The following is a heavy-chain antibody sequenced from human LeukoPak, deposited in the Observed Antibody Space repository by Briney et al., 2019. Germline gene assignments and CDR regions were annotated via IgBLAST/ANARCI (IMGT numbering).Heavy chain of an antibody. CDR3: AKDHDGTAGEILFDY. CDR2: ISISGTKT. D-gene: IGHD1-26*01. Sequence: TGGSLRLSCATSDFDFTSHAMTWVRQAPGKGLEWVSAISISGTKTYYGDSVKGRFTISRDNSKNTLYLQMNSLRAEDTAVYYCAKDHDGTAGEILFDYWGQGTLVTVSS. CDR1: DFDFTSHA. V-gene: IGHV3-23*01. J-gene: IGHJ4*02.